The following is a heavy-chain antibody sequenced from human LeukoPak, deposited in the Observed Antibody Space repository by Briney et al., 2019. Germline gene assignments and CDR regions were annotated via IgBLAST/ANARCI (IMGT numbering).Heavy chain of an antibody. CDR1: GFTFSSYW. CDR3: AKFPYYYDSSGYSL. D-gene: IGHD3-22*01. CDR2: IKQDGSEK. Sequence: GGSLRLSCAASGFTFSSYWMSWVRQAPGKGLEWVANIKQDGSEKYYVDSVKGRFTISRDNAKNTLYLQMNSLRAEDTAVYYCAKFPYYYDSSGYSLWGQGTMVTVSS. J-gene: IGHJ3*01. V-gene: IGHV3-7*01.